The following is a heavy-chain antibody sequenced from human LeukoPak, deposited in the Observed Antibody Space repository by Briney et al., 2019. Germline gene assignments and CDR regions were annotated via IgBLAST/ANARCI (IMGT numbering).Heavy chain of an antibody. CDR1: GYSISSGYY. J-gene: IGHJ4*02. Sequence: SETLSLTCTVSGYSISSGYYWGWIRQPPGKGLEWIGYSYYSGSTNYNPSLKSRVTISLDTSKNQFSLKLSSVTAADTAVYYCARDHGDGYNFDCWGQGTLVTLSS. CDR2: SYYSGST. D-gene: IGHD5-24*01. CDR3: ARDHGDGYNFDC. V-gene: IGHV4-38-2*02.